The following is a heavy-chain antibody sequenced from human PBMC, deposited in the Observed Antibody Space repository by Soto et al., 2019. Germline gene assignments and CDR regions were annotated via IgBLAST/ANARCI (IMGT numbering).Heavy chain of an antibody. J-gene: IGHJ4*02. V-gene: IGHV1-46*03. CDR3: ARDKGYDFWSGYYFDY. CDR2: INPSGGST. D-gene: IGHD3-3*01. CDR1: GYTFTSYY. Sequence: QVQLVQSGAEVKKPGASVKVSCKASGYTFTSYYMHWVRQAPGQGLEWMGIINPSGGSTSYAQKFQGSVTMTRDTSTSKVYMELSSLRSEDTAVYYCARDKGYDFWSGYYFDYWGQGTLVTVSS.